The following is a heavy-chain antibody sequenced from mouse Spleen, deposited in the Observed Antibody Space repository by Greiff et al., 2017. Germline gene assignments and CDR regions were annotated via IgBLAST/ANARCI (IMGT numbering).Heavy chain of an antibody. CDR3: AKNPTTVDPYAMDY. Sequence: VKLMESGPGLVQPSQSLSITCTVSGFSLTSYGVHWVRQSPGKGLEWLGVIWRGGSTDYNAAFMSRLSITKDNSKSQVFFKMNSLQADDTAIYYCAKNPTTVDPYAMDYWGQGTSVTVSS. CDR1: GFSLTSYG. D-gene: IGHD1-1*01. V-gene: IGHV2-5*01. J-gene: IGHJ4*01. CDR2: IWRGGST.